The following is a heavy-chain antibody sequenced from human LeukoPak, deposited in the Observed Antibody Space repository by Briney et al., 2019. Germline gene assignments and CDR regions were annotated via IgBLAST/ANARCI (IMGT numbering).Heavy chain of an antibody. CDR2: IYYSGST. D-gene: IGHD6-19*01. V-gene: IGHV4-59*08. CDR3: ARHGYSSGWYYFDY. J-gene: IGHJ4*02. CDR1: GGSISSYY. Sequence: SETLSFTCTVSGGSISSYYWSWIRQPPGKGLEWIGYIYYSGSTNYNPSLKSRVTISVDTSKNQFSLKLSSVTAADTAVYYCARHGYSSGWYYFDYWGQGTLVTVSS.